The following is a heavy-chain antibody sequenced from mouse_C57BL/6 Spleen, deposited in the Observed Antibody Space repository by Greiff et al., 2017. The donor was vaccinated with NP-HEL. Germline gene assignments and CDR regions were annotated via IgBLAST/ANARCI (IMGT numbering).Heavy chain of an antibody. Sequence: VQRVESGPGLVQPSQSLSITCTVSGFSLTSYGVHWVRQSPGKGLEWLGVIWSGGSTDYNAAFISRLSISKDNSKSQVFFKMNSLQADDTAIYYCARNPQWLLRDWYFDVWGTGTTVTVSS. D-gene: IGHD2-3*01. CDR3: ARNPQWLLRDWYFDV. J-gene: IGHJ1*03. CDR2: IWSGGST. CDR1: GFSLTSYG. V-gene: IGHV2-2*01.